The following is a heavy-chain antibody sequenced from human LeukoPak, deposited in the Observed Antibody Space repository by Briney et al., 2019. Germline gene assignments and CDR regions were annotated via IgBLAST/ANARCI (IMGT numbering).Heavy chain of an antibody. D-gene: IGHD3-10*01. CDR3: ARGGYYGSGNDFRFDP. Sequence: SETLSLTCAVYGRSFSGYYWSWIRQPPGKGLEWIGEINHSGSTNYNPSLKSRVTISVDTSKNQFSLKLTSVTAADTAVYFCARGGYYGSGNDFRFDPWGQGTLVTVSS. J-gene: IGHJ5*02. V-gene: IGHV4-34*01. CDR2: INHSGST. CDR1: GRSFSGYY.